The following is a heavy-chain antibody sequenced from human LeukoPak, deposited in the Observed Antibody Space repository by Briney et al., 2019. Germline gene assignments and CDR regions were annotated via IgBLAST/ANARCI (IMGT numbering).Heavy chain of an antibody. CDR2: IYHSGST. Sequence: PSETLSLTCAVSGGSISSGGYSWSWLRQPPGKGLEWIGYIYHSGSTYYNPSLKSRVSISVDRSKNQFSLKLSSVTAADTAVYYCARAPVSIPGSANYGMDVWGKGTTVTVSS. CDR3: ARAPVSIPGSANYGMDV. J-gene: IGHJ6*04. D-gene: IGHD3-10*01. V-gene: IGHV4-30-2*01. CDR1: GGSISSGGYS.